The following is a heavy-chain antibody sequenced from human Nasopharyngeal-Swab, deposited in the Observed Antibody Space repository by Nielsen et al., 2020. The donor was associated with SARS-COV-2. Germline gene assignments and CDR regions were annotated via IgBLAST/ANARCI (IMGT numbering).Heavy chain of an antibody. D-gene: IGHD4-17*01. Sequence: SETLSLTCTVSGSSISSGYYWGWIRQPPGKGLEWIGSIYHSGSTYYNPSLKSRVTISVDTSKNQFSLKLSSVTAADTAVYYCARDLGDYGDYALDPWGQGTLVTVSS. CDR3: ARDLGDYGDYALDP. CDR2: IYHSGST. J-gene: IGHJ5*02. V-gene: IGHV4-38-2*02. CDR1: GSSISSGYY.